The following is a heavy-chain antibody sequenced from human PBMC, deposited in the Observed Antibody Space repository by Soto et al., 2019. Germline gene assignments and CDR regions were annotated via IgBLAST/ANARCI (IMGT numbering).Heavy chain of an antibody. J-gene: IGHJ4*02. CDR3: ARGQEGVVATH. D-gene: IGHD5-12*01. V-gene: IGHV4-34*01. Sequence: HVQLQQWGAGLLKPSETLSLNCAVNGGSLSGYYWSWIRQPPGKGLEWIGEIKDGGRTNYSPSLKSRATISSDTSNNQCSLRLYSVTAADTGVYYCARGQEGVVATHWEQRTLVTVSS. CDR2: IKDGGRT. CDR1: GGSLSGYY.